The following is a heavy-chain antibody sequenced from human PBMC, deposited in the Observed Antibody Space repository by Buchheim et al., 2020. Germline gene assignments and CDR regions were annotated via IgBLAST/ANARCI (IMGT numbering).Heavy chain of an antibody. V-gene: IGHV3-74*01. CDR2: INTDGSTR. CDR3: VRDRGWTAFDY. D-gene: IGHD2-15*01. CDR1: GFTFSTYW. J-gene: IGHJ4*03. Sequence: EVHLVESGGDLVQPGGSLRLSCGASGFTFSTYWMQWVRHIPGKGLERVSYINTDGSTRGYADSVKGRFAISRDNANNLLYLHMTSLRVEDTATYYGVRDRGWTAFDYWGQGAL.